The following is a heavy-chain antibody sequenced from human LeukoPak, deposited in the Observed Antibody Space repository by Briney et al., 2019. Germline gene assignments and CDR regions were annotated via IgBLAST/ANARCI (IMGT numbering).Heavy chain of an antibody. Sequence: GGSLRLSCVASGFTVSNSNINWVRQAPGKGLEWVSIIHIGGGTNYADFVEGRFTISRDNSKNTLYLQMNSLRAEDTAFYFCAKTALSTSAWYPYYFDYWGQGTLVTVSS. J-gene: IGHJ4*02. CDR3: AKTALSTSAWYPYYFDY. CDR1: GFTVSNSN. CDR2: IHIGGGT. D-gene: IGHD6-19*01. V-gene: IGHV3-66*01.